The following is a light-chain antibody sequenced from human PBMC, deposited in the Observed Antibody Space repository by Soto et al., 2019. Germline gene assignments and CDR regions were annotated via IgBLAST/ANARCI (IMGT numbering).Light chain of an antibody. J-gene: IGLJ2*01. V-gene: IGLV2-8*01. CDR2: EVS. CDR1: SSDVGEENY. CDR3: SSFAGSPVV. Sequence: QSALTQPPSASGSPGQSVTITCSGTSSDVGEENYVSWYQQHPGKVPKLILYEVSKRPSGVPDRFSGSRSGNTASLTVSGLQAEDEADYYCSSFAGSPVVFGGGTKVTVX.